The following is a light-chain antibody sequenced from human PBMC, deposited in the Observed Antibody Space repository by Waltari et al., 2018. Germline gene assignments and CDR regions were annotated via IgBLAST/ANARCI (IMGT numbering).Light chain of an antibody. J-gene: IGLJ2*01. CDR2: GNN. Sequence: QPILTQPPQVPGAPGQRVNTSCTGSSSNIGADQEVHCAQAFPGRCPNPLIYGNNHRPSGVPDRFAGSKSGTSASLTITGLQAEDEADYYCQSFDTSLSDGVVFGGGTKV. CDR1: SSNIGADQE. V-gene: IGLV1-40*02. CDR3: QSFDTSLSDGVV.